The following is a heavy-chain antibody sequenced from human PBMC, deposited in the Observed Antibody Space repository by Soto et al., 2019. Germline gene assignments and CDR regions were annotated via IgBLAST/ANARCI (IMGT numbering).Heavy chain of an antibody. J-gene: IGHJ3*02. CDR3: AREGRADAFDI. CDR2: ISYDGSNK. V-gene: IGHV3-30-3*01. CDR1: GFTFSSYA. Sequence: QVQLVESGGGVVQPGRSLSLSCAASGFTFSSYAMHWVRQAPGKGLEWVAVISYDGSNKYYADSVKGRFTISRDNSKNTLYLQMNSLRAEDTAVYYCAREGRADAFDIWGQGTMVTVSS.